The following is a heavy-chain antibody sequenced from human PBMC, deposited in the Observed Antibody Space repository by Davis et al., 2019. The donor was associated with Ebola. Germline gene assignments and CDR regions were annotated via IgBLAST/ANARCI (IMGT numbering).Heavy chain of an antibody. CDR2: ISGSNDYI. CDR1: GLTLSNRG. J-gene: IGHJ3*02. D-gene: IGHD3-22*01. Sequence: GESLKISCAASGLTLSNRGMNWVRQAPGKGLEWVSSISGSNDYIYYAEPVKGRFTISRDNAKKSLYLQMNSLRAEDTAVYYCARASMYYYDSSGSPFEIWGQGTMVTVSS. CDR3: ARASMYYYDSSGSPFEI. V-gene: IGHV3-21*01.